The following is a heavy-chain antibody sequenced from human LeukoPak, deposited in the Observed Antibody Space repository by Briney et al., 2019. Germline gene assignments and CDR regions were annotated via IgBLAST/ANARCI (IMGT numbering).Heavy chain of an antibody. CDR1: GGTFSSYA. CDR2: IIPIFGTA. CDR3: AREKGSPGDFWSGPDH. V-gene: IGHV1-69*13. Sequence: GASVKVSCKASGGTFSSYAISWVRQAPGQGLEWMGGIIPIFGTANYAQKFQGTVTITADESTSTAYMELSSLRSEDTAVYYCAREKGSPGDFWSGPDHWGQGTLVTVSS. D-gene: IGHD3-3*01. J-gene: IGHJ5*02.